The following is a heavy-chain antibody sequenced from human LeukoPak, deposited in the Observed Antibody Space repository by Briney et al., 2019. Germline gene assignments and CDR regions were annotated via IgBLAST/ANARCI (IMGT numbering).Heavy chain of an antibody. D-gene: IGHD5/OR15-5a*01. CDR3: ARDRADTNYLDY. J-gene: IGHJ4*02. Sequence: GGSLRLSCAASGFTFSNYNIQWVRQAPGKGLEWLSYIDSSGRTTYYSDSVRGRFTVSRDNAKNSLYLQMNSLRAEDTAVYYCARDRADTNYLDYWGQGTLVTVSS. V-gene: IGHV3-48*01. CDR1: GFTFSNYN. CDR2: IDSSGRTT.